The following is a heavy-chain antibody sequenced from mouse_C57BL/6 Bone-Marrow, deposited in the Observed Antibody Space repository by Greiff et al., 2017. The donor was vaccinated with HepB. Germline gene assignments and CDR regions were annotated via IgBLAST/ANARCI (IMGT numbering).Heavy chain of an antibody. CDR3: TRGPTPCFDY. D-gene: IGHD2-10*01. CDR2: ISSGGDYI. V-gene: IGHV5-9-1*02. J-gene: IGHJ2*01. Sequence: EVKLQESGEGLVKPGGSLKLSCAASGFTFSSYAMSWVRQTPEKRLEWVAYISSGGDYIYYADTVKGRFTISRDNARNTLYLQMSSLKSEDTAMYYCTRGPTPCFDYWGQGTTLTVSS. CDR1: GFTFSSYA.